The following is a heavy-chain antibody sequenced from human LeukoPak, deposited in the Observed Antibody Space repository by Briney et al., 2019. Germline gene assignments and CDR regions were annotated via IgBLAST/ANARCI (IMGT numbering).Heavy chain of an antibody. CDR3: ARGSSGWTPDYYYYGMDV. D-gene: IGHD6-19*01. CDR2: VSGSGGTT. Sequence: GGSLRLSCAASGFTFSSSAMNWVRQAPGKGLEWVSTVSGSGGTTHYAESVKGRFTISRDNSKSTLYLQMNSLRAEDTAVYYCARGSSGWTPDYYYYGMDVWGQGTTVTVSS. CDR1: GFTFSSSA. J-gene: IGHJ6*02. V-gene: IGHV3-23*01.